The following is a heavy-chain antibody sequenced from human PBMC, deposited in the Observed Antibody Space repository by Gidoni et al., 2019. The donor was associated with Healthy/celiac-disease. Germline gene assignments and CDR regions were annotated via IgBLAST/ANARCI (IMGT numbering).Heavy chain of an antibody. CDR1: GWSFSGYY. D-gene: IGHD3-22*01. Sequence: QVQLQQWGAGLLKPSETLSLTCAVYGWSFSGYYWSWIRQPPGKGLEWIGEINHSGSTNYNPSLKSRVTISVDTSKNQFSLKLSSVTAADTAVYYCARGRAYYYGSSGYPYFDYWGQGTLVTVSS. V-gene: IGHV4-34*01. CDR3: ARGRAYYYGSSGYPYFDY. CDR2: INHSGST. J-gene: IGHJ4*02.